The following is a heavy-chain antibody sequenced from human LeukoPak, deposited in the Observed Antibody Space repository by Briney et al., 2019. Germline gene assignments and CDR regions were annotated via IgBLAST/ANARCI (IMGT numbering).Heavy chain of an antibody. CDR3: ARESGIAAALDL. CDR1: GFTFSDYY. J-gene: IGHJ5*02. CDR2: ISSSGSSI. V-gene: IGHV3-11*01. Sequence: SGGSLRLSCAASGFTFSDYYMSWMRQAPGKGLEWVSYISSSGSSIYYADSVKGRFTLSRDNAKNSLYLQMNSLRAEDTAVYYCARESGIAAALDLWGQGTLVTVSS. D-gene: IGHD6-13*01.